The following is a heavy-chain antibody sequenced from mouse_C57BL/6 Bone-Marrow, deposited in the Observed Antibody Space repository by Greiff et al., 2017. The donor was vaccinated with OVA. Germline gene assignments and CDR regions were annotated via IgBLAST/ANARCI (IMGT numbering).Heavy chain of an antibody. D-gene: IGHD1-1*01. V-gene: IGHV8-8*01. J-gene: IGHJ1*03. Sequence: QVTLKVSGPGILQPSQTLSLTCSFSGFSLSTFGMGVGWIRQPSGKGLEWLAHIWWDDDKYYNPALKSRLTISKDTSKNQVFLKIANVDTADTATYYCARIEIPLITTVVATDWYFDVWGTGTTVTVSS. CDR2: IWWDDDK. CDR1: GFSLSTFGMG. CDR3: ARIEIPLITTVVATDWYFDV.